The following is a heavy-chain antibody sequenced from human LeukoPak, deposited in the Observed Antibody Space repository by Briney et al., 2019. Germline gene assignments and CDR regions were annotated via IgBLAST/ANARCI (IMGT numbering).Heavy chain of an antibody. CDR1: GFTFSSYS. CDR3: ARENPSIWNYEHAFDI. V-gene: IGHV3-21*01. CDR2: ITSSSSYI. J-gene: IGHJ3*02. D-gene: IGHD1-7*01. Sequence: GGSLRLSCAASGFTFSSYSMNWVRQAPGKGLEWVSSITSSSSYIYYADSIKGRFTISRDNAKNSLYLQMNSLRAEDTAVYYCARENPSIWNYEHAFDIWGQGTMVTVSS.